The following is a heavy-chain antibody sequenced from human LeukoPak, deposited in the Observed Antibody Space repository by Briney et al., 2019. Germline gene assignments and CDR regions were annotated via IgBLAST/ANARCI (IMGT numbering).Heavy chain of an antibody. CDR3: ARHGDFWSGYLFDY. D-gene: IGHD3-3*01. CDR2: IYYSGSI. Sequence: PSETLSLTCTVSGGSISSSSYYWGWIRQPPGKGLEWIGSIYYSGSIYYNPSLKSRVTISVDTSKNQFSLKLSSVTAADTAVYYCARHGDFWSGYLFDYWGQGTLVTVSS. V-gene: IGHV4-39*01. CDR1: GGSISSSSYY. J-gene: IGHJ4*02.